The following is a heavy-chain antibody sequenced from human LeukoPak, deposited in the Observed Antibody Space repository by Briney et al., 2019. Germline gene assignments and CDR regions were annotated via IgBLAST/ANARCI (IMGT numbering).Heavy chain of an antibody. V-gene: IGHV3-23*01. CDR2: ISGSGGST. CDR3: AKWVRGVISAFDI. D-gene: IGHD3-10*01. CDR1: GFTFSSYG. Sequence: GGSLRLSCAASGFTFSSYGMSWVRQAPGKGLEWVSAISGSGGSTYYADSVKGRFTISRDNSKNTLYLQMNSLRAEDTAVYYCAKWVRGVISAFDIWGRGTMVTVSS. J-gene: IGHJ3*02.